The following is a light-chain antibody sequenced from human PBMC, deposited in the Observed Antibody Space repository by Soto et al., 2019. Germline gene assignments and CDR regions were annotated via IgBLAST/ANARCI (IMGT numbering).Light chain of an antibody. V-gene: IGKV1-13*02. Sequence: AIQVTQSPSSLSASVGDRVTITCLASQDIRGALAWYQQKPGKPPKLLIYDVSTLENGVPSRFSGNSSGTQFTLTIIGLQPEDFGTYYCQQFNSYPVTVSHGTRLDIK. J-gene: IGKJ5*01. CDR1: QDIRGA. CDR3: QQFNSYPVT. CDR2: DVS.